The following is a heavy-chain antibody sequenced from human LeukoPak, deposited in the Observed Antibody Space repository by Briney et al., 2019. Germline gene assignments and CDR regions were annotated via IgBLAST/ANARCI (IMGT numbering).Heavy chain of an antibody. J-gene: IGHJ4*02. CDR3: AKARDYGGNGKLFDY. Sequence: PGGSLRLSCAASGFTFSSYSMNWVRQAPGKGLEWVSSISSSSSYIYYADSVKGRFTISRDNAKNSLYLQMNSLRAEDTALYYCAKARDYGGNGKLFDYWGQGTLVTVSS. V-gene: IGHV3-21*04. D-gene: IGHD4-23*01. CDR1: GFTFSSYS. CDR2: ISSSSSYI.